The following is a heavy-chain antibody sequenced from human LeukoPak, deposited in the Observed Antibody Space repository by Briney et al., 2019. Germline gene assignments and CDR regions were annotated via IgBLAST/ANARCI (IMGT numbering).Heavy chain of an antibody. CDR2: ISSSSSNI. CDR1: GFTLSSYS. D-gene: IGHD6-19*01. Sequence: GGSLRLSCAASGFTLSSYSMNWVRQAPGEGLEWVSSISSSSSNIYYADSVKGRFTISRDNAKNSLYLQMNSLRAEDTAVYYCARNGYSSGWYAYYFDYWGQGTLVTVSS. CDR3: ARNGYSSGWYAYYFDY. V-gene: IGHV3-21*01. J-gene: IGHJ4*02.